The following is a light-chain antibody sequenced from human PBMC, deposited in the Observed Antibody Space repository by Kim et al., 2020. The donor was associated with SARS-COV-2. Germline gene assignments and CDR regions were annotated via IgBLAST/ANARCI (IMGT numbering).Light chain of an antibody. Sequence: ASVGDRVTITCRASQSSSSWLAWYQQKPGKAPKLLVYKASSLESGVPSRFSGSGSGTEFTLTISSLQPDDFATYYCQQYNSYPYSFGQGTKLEI. J-gene: IGKJ2*03. V-gene: IGKV1-5*03. CDR3: QQYNSYPYS. CDR1: QSSSSW. CDR2: KAS.